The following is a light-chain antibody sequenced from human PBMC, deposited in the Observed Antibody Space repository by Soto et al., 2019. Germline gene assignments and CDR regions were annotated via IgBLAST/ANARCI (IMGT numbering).Light chain of an antibody. CDR2: DVS. J-gene: IGKJ4*01. V-gene: IGKV3-20*01. Sequence: EVVLTQSPGTLSMSPGDRAPLSCRASQGVPGSDVAWYQQKPGQAPRLLIYDVSSRATGTPERFSGSGSGTDFTLNIGRLEPEDFAVYYCQQYGTSPLTFGGGTKVEIK. CDR3: QQYGTSPLT. CDR1: QGVPGSD.